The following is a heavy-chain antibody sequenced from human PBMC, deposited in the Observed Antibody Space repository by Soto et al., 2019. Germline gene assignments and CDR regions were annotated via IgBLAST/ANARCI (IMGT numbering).Heavy chain of an antibody. J-gene: IGHJ4*02. CDR1: GGSISSGGYY. Sequence: KPSETLSLTCTVSGGSISSGGYYWSWIRQHPGKGLEWIGYIYYSGSTYYNPSLKSRVTISVDTSKNQFSLKLSSVTAADTAVYYCARGSSSSRGTYYFDYWGQGTLVTVSS. D-gene: IGHD6-6*01. V-gene: IGHV4-31*03. CDR3: ARGSSSSRGTYYFDY. CDR2: IYYSGST.